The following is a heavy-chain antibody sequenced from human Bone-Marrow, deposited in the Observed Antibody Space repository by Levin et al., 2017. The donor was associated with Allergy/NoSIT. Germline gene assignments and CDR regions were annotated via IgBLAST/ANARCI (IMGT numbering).Heavy chain of an antibody. CDR2: VNSFGTTT. D-gene: IGHD3/OR15-3a*01. J-gene: IGHJ4*02. CDR3: ARDLRRGVLMGFWDF. Sequence: GGSLRLSCSASGFTFSSYAMSWVRQAPERGLEWVSLVNSFGTTTYYADSVKGRFTISRDNSKNMVFLQMDSLRVEDTAVYYCARDLRRGVLMGFWDFWGQGSLVSVSS. CDR1: GFTFSSYA. V-gene: IGHV3-23*01.